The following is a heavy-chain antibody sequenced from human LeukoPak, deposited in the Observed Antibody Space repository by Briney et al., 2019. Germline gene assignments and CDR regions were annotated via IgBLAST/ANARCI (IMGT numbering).Heavy chain of an antibody. V-gene: IGHV3-23*01. J-gene: IGHJ4*02. CDR1: GFTFSSYA. Sequence: GGSLRLSCAASGFTFSSYAMSWVRQAPGKGLEWVSAISVSDDSTYYADSVKGRFTISRDNSKNTLYLQMKSLRAEDTAVYYCAKEWSDSYYFDYWGQGTLVTVSS. CDR2: ISVSDDST. D-gene: IGHD3-3*01. CDR3: AKEWSDSYYFDY.